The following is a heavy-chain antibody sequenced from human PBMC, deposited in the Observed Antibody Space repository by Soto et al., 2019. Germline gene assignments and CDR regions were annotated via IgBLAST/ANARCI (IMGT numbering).Heavy chain of an antibody. Sequence: GGSLRLSCAASGFTFSTHSMSWVRQAPGKGLEWVSYISSGSSTVYYADPVQGRFTISRDNAKHSLYLQMNSLRDEDTAVYYCASGYSSGFRYLDFWGQGTQVTVSS. CDR2: ISSGSSTV. D-gene: IGHD5-18*01. CDR3: ASGYSSGFRYLDF. J-gene: IGHJ4*02. V-gene: IGHV3-48*02. CDR1: GFTFSTHS.